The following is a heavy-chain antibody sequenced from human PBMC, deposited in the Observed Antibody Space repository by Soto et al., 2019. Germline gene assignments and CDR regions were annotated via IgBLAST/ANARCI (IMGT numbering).Heavy chain of an antibody. J-gene: IGHJ4*02. CDR2: INPMFNST. CDR1: GGTFDHAA. V-gene: IGHV1-69*01. D-gene: IGHD2-21*01. Sequence: QVQLVQSGAEVKKPGSSVKVSCEAPGGTFDHAAITWVRQAPGQGLEWMGGINPMFNSTHYAQKFQGRVTITADAATSTAFMELRRLRSDDTAVYYCARQRLAADYWGQGTLLIVSS. CDR3: ARQRLAADY.